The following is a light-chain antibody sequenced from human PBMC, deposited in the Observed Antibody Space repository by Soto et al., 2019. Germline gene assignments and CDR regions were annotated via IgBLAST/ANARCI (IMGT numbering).Light chain of an antibody. V-gene: IGLV2-14*03. CDR1: SSDIGGHTS. CDR3: SSYTHSSTVI. J-gene: IGLJ2*01. CDR2: DVS. Sequence: QSALTQPASVSGSPGQSITISGTGTSSDIGGHTSVSWYQQHPGKAPKLMIVDVSNRPSGVSNRFSGSKSGNTASLTISGLQAEDEADYYCSSYTHSSTVIFGGGTKLTVL.